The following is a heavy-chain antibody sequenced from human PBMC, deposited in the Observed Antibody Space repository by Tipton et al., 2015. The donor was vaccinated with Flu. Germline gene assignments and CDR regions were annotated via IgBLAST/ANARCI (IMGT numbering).Heavy chain of an antibody. CDR1: GGSISSYY. CDR2: MYTSEST. CDR3: AREHGYHVF. V-gene: IGHV4-4*07. Sequence: TLSLTCTVSGGSISSYYWSWIRQPAGKGLEWIGRMYTSESTNYNPSLKSRVTMSVDTSKNQFSLKLTSVTAADTALYFCAREHGYHVFWGQGKLDTVSS. J-gene: IGHJ4*02. D-gene: IGHD5-18*01.